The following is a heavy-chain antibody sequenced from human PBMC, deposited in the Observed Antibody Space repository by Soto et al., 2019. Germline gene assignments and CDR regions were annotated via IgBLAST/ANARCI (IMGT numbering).Heavy chain of an antibody. D-gene: IGHD2-15*01. J-gene: IGHJ3*02. CDR1: GFTFGDYA. V-gene: IGHV3-49*03. Sequence: GGSLRLSCTASGFTFGDYAMSWFRQAPGKGLEWVGFIRSKAYGGTTEYAASVKGRFTISRDDSKSIAYLQMNSLKTEDTAVYYCTRDFGFVVVVAATSAFDIWGQGTMVTVSS. CDR3: TRDFGFVVVVAATSAFDI. CDR2: IRSKAYGGTT.